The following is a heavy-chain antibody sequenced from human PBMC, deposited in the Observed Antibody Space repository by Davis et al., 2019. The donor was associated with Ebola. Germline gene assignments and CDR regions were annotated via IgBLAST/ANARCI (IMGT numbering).Heavy chain of an antibody. CDR2: ISGSGGST. D-gene: IGHD3-3*01. J-gene: IGHJ6*02. Sequence: GGSLRLSCAASGFTFSSYAMSWVRQAPGKGLEWVSAISGSGGSTYYADSVKGRFTISRDNSKNTLYLQMNSLRAEDTAVYYCAKGTDFWSGYYPYYYYGMDVWDQGTTVTVSS. V-gene: IGHV3-23*01. CDR1: GFTFSSYA. CDR3: AKGTDFWSGYYPYYYYGMDV.